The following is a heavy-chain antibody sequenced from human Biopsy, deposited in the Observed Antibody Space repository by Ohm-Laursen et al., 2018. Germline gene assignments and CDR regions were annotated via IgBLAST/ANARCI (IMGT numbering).Heavy chain of an antibody. V-gene: IGHV3-23*01. CDR2: IYGGGFGT. Sequence: GSLRLSCAASGFTFSDYAMSWVRQAPGKGLEWVAGIYGGGFGTYYADSVKGRFSIPRDNSKNTLYLQLNSLRAEDTALYYCAKINPSSIYYYYGMDVWGQGTTVTVSS. J-gene: IGHJ6*02. CDR3: AKINPSSIYYYYGMDV. CDR1: GFTFSDYA.